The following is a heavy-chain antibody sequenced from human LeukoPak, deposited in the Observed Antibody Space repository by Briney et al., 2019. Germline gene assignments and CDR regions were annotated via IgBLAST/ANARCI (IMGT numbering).Heavy chain of an antibody. D-gene: IGHD2-2*01. CDR3: ARGGVVPAAPFDY. CDR2: IIPIFGTA. V-gene: IGHV1-69*05. Sequence: SVKVSCKASGGTFSSYAISWVRQAPGQGLEWMGGIIPIFGTANYAQKFQGRVTITTDESTGTAYMELSGLRSEDTAVYYCARGGVVPAAPFDYWGQGTLVTVSS. J-gene: IGHJ4*02. CDR1: GGTFSSYA.